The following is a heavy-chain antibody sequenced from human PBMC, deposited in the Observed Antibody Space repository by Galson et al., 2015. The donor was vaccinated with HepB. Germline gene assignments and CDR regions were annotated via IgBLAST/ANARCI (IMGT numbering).Heavy chain of an antibody. J-gene: IGHJ6*02. D-gene: IGHD3-10*02. CDR3: ARVASISVNFYYYVMDV. CDR2: ISYDGGSK. V-gene: IGHV3-30*03. Sequence: RQAPGKGLEWVAAISYDGGSKFYADSVKGRFSISRDNSKDTQYLQLNSLRAEDTAVYYCARVASISVNFYYYVMDVWGQGTTVTVTS.